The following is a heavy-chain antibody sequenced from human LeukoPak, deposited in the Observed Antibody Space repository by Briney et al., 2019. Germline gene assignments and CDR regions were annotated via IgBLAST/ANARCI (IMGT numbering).Heavy chain of an antibody. D-gene: IGHD6-13*01. CDR1: GYTFTSYD. J-gene: IGHJ4*02. CDR2: MNPNSGNT. Sequence: ASVKVSCKASGYTFTSYDINWVRQATGQGLEWMGWMNPNSGNTGYAQKFQGRVTMTRNTSISTAYMELSSLRSEDTAVYYCARVSRMSAAGTLGYWGQGTLVTVSS. V-gene: IGHV1-8*01. CDR3: ARVSRMSAAGTLGY.